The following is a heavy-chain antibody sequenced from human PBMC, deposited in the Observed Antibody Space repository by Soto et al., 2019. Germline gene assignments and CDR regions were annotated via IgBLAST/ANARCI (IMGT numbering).Heavy chain of an antibody. CDR3: TRDSWYSSSWYPSYYYGMDV. V-gene: IGHV3-49*03. CDR1: GFTFGDYA. Sequence: GGSLRLSCTASGFTFGDYAMSWFRQAPGKGLEWVGFIRSKAYGGTTEYAASVKGRFTISRDDSKSIAYLQMNSLKTEDTAVYYCTRDSWYSSSWYPSYYYGMDVWGQGTTVTVSS. J-gene: IGHJ6*02. CDR2: IRSKAYGGTT. D-gene: IGHD6-13*01.